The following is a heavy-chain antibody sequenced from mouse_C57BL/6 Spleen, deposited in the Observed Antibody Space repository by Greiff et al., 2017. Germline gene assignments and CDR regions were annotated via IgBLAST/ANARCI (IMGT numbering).Heavy chain of an antibody. CDR2: INPSNGGT. D-gene: IGHD1-1*01. J-gene: IGHJ2*01. Sequence: QVQLQQPGTELVKPGASVKLSCKASGYTFTSYWMHWVKQRPGQGLEWIGNINPSNGGTNYNETFKSKATLTVDKASSTAYMQLSSLTSEDSAVYYCARKGVTTVVATDYWGQGTTLTVSS. CDR1: GYTFTSYW. V-gene: IGHV1-53*01. CDR3: ARKGVTTVVATDY.